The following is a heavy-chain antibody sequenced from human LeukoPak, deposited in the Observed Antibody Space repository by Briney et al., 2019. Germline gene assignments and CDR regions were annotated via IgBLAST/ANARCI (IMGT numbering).Heavy chain of an antibody. Sequence: SETLSPTCAVSGYSISNGYYWVWIRRPPGRGLEWIGSLYHSDSAYYNTSLRRRVSMSVDTSKNQLSLTLSFVTAADTAVYYCARQHDSYYYYYIDVWGSGTTVTVSS. CDR2: LYHSDSA. J-gene: IGHJ6*03. V-gene: IGHV4-38-2*01. CDR1: GYSISNGYY. CDR3: ARQHDSYYYYYIDV.